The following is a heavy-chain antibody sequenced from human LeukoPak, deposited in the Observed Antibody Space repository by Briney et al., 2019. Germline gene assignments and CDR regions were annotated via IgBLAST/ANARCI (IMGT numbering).Heavy chain of an antibody. CDR2: ISYDGSNK. V-gene: IGHV3-30-3*01. Sequence: GGSLRLSCAASGFTFSSYAMHWVRQAPGKGLEWVAVISYDGSNKYYADSVKGRFTISRDNAKNSLYLQMSSLRAEDTAVYYCARLTTGTFPWYYYGMDVWGQGTTVTVSS. CDR1: GFTFSSYA. D-gene: IGHD1-1*01. CDR3: ARLTTGTFPWYYYGMDV. J-gene: IGHJ6*02.